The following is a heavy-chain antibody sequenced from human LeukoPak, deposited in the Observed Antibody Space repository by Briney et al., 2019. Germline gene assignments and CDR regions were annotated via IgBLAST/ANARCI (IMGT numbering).Heavy chain of an antibody. CDR2: ISGSSGHT. J-gene: IGHJ4*02. CDR3: ARHYYGSGSSMNDY. CDR1: GLTFSSYA. Sequence: GGSLRLSCAASGLTFSSYAMSWVRQAPGKGLEWVSAISGSSGHTYYADSVKGRFTISRDNAKNSLYLQMNSLRAEDTAVHYCARHYYGSGSSMNDYWGQGTLVTVSS. D-gene: IGHD3-10*01. V-gene: IGHV3-23*01.